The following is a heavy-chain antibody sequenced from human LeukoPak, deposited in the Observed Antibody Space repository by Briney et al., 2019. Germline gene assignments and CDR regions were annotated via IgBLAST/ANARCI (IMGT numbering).Heavy chain of an antibody. D-gene: IGHD4-17*01. CDR1: GGSISSSSYY. V-gene: IGHV4-39*01. CDR3: ARVGDYGSPFY. Sequence: SETLSLTCTVSGGSISSSSYYWGWIRQPPGKGLEWIGSIYYSGSTYYNPSLKSRVTISVDTSKNQFSLKLSSVTAADTAVYYCARVGDYGSPFYWGQGTLVTVSS. J-gene: IGHJ4*02. CDR2: IYYSGST.